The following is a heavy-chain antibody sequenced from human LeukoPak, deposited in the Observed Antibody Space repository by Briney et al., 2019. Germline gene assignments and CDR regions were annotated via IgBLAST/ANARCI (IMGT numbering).Heavy chain of an antibody. D-gene: IGHD1-14*01. CDR2: ISYDGSNK. V-gene: IGHV3-30*09. CDR3: ARYDRGLFFFDD. J-gene: IGHJ4*02. CDR1: GFTFSSYA. Sequence: PGGSLRLSCAASGFTFSSYAMHWVRQAPGKGLEWVAVISYDGSNKYYADSVKGRFAISRDNSKNTLYLQMNSLRAEDTAVYYCARYDRGLFFFDDWGQGTLVTVSS.